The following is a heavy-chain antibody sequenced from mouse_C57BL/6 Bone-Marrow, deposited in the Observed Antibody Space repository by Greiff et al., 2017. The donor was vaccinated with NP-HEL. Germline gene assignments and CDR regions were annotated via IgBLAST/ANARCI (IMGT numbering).Heavy chain of an antibody. V-gene: IGHV5-6*02. J-gene: IGHJ2*01. D-gene: IGHD2-12*01. CDR3: ARRYSDY. CDR2: ISSGGSYT. Sequence: DVMLVESGGDLVKPGGSLKPSCAASGFTFSSYGMSWVRQTPDKRLEWVATISSGGSYTYYPDSVKGRFTISRDNAKNTLYLQMSSLKSEDTAMYYCARRYSDYWGQGTTLTVSS. CDR1: GFTFSSYG.